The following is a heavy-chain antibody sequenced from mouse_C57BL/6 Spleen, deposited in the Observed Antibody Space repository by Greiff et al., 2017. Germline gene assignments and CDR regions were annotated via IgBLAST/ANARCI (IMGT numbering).Heavy chain of an antibody. CDR3: ARRDYYGSSDHYYAMDY. D-gene: IGHD1-1*01. V-gene: IGHV1-64*01. CDR2: IHPNSGST. CDR1: GYTFTSYW. J-gene: IGHJ4*01. Sequence: QVQLQQPGAELVKPGASVKLSCKASGYTFTSYWMHWVKQRPGQGLEWIGMIHPNSGSTNYNEKFKSKATLTVDKSSSTAYMQLSSLTSEDSAVYDCARRDYYGSSDHYYAMDYWGQGTSVTVSS.